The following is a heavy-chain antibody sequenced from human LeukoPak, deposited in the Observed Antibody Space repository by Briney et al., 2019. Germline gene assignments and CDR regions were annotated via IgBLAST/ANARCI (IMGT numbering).Heavy chain of an antibody. CDR1: GFTFSDFY. V-gene: IGHV3-11*04. D-gene: IGHD4-17*01. Sequence: AGGSLRLSCAASGFTFSDFYMSWIRQAPGRGLEWVSYISSSGSTIYYADSVKGRFTISRDDAKNLLYLDMNSLRAEDTAVYYCARGHTAVTRHFDFWGQGTLVTVSS. CDR2: ISSSGSTI. J-gene: IGHJ4*02. CDR3: ARGHTAVTRHFDF.